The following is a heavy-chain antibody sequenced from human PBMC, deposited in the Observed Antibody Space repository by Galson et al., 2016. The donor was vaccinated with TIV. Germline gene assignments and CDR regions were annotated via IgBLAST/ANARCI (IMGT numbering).Heavy chain of an antibody. CDR1: GFTFSSYA. CDR2: ISHDGNDE. Sequence: SLRLSCAASGFTFSSYAMYWVRQAPGKGLEWVALISHDGNDERYADSVKGRFTISRDNAKNSLYLQMNSLRGEDTAAYYCARGWGLPVVVYYFDYWGQGTLVTVSS. V-gene: IGHV3-30-3*01. J-gene: IGHJ4*02. D-gene: IGHD3-22*01. CDR3: ARGWGLPVVVYYFDY.